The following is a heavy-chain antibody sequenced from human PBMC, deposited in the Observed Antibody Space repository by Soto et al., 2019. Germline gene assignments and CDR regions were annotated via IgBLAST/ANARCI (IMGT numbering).Heavy chain of an antibody. Sequence: PGGSLRLSCAASGFTFSSYAMSWVRQAPGKGLEWVSGISGSGATTNYADSVKGRFTISRDNSKNTLYLQINSLRAEDTAIYHCAKGGLKLVWFGEPRDYGMDVWGQGTTVTVSS. D-gene: IGHD3-10*01. CDR3: AKGGLKLVWFGEPRDYGMDV. V-gene: IGHV3-23*01. J-gene: IGHJ6*02. CDR1: GFTFSSYA. CDR2: ISGSGATT.